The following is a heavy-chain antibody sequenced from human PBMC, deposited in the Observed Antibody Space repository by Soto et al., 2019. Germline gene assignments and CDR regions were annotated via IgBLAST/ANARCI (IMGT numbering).Heavy chain of an antibody. CDR1: GFTFSSYS. V-gene: IGHV3-30*18. J-gene: IGHJ4*02. D-gene: IGHD1-1*01. Sequence: GGSLRLSCAASGFTFSSYSMSWVRQAPGKGLEWVAVISYDGSNKYYADSVKGRFTISRDNSKNTLYLQMNSLRAEDTAVYYCAKDRAGTIIDYWGQGTLVTVSS. CDR2: ISYDGSNK. CDR3: AKDRAGTIIDY.